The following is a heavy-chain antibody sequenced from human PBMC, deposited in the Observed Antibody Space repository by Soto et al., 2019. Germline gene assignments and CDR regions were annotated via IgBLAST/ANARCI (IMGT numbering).Heavy chain of an antibody. D-gene: IGHD5-18*01. Sequence: EVQLVQSGGGLVQPGGSLRLSCAGSGFTVGDYWMHWIRQFPRKGLELVSRINSDGDSTTYANSVKGRLTVSRDTAKNTLYLQMNGLKAGDTEVYYSATCGRAYMYAWGQGNLVTVSA. CDR1: GFTVGDYW. CDR2: INSDGDST. J-gene: IGHJ5*02. CDR3: ATCGRAYMYA. V-gene: IGHV3-74*01.